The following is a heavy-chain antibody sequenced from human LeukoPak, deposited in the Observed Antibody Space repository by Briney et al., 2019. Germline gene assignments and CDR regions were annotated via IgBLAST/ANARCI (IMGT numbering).Heavy chain of an antibody. Sequence: GGSLRLSCAASGFTFSTYAMTWVRQAPGKGLEWVSSFSGSGGSTYYADSVKGRFTIPRDNSKNTLYLQMNSLRVEDTAVYYCARSGLIRFDYWGQGTLVTVSS. V-gene: IGHV3-23*01. CDR1: GFTFSTYA. CDR3: ARSGLIRFDY. J-gene: IGHJ4*02. CDR2: FSGSGGST. D-gene: IGHD2-15*01.